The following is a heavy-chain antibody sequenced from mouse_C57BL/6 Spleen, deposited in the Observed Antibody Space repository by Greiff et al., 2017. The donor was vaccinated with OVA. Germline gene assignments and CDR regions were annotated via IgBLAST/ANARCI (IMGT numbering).Heavy chain of an antibody. Sequence: VQLQESGAELVKPGASVKLSCKASGYTFTRYRLHWVKQRPGQGLEWIGMIHPNSGSTNYNEKFKSKATLTVDKSSSTAYMQLSSLTSEDSAVYYCARVGAWFAYWGQGTLVTVSA. D-gene: IGHD1-1*02. CDR3: ARVGAWFAY. V-gene: IGHV1-64*01. CDR2: IHPNSGST. CDR1: GYTFTRYR. J-gene: IGHJ3*01.